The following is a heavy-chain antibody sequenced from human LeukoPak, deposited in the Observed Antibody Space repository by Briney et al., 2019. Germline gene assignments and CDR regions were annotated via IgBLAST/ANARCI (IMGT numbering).Heavy chain of an antibody. J-gene: IGHJ4*02. CDR1: GFTFSSYD. Sequence: PGGSLRLSCAASGFTFSSYDMHWVRQATGKGLEWVSAIDTAGDTYYPGPVKGRFTISRENAKNSLYLQMNNLRAEDTAVYYCARGYNWNDAFFDYWGQGTLVTVSS. CDR2: IDTAGDT. V-gene: IGHV3-13*01. D-gene: IGHD1-1*01. CDR3: ARGYNWNDAFFDY.